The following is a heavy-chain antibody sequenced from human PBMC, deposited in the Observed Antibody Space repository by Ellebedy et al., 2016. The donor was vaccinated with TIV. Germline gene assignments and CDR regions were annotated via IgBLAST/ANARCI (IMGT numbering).Heavy chain of an antibody. CDR2: IWHDDIKK. V-gene: IGHV3-33*08. J-gene: IGHJ5*02. CDR1: AFTFKNYG. CDR3: AGAEAEGWFDP. Sequence: PSETLSLTCTASAFTFKNYGMHWVRHAPGQGLEWVADIWHDDIKKYYAASVQGRFTISRDNSKNNLYLQMNNLRVDDTAVYYCAGAEAEGWFDPWGQGTLVTVSS.